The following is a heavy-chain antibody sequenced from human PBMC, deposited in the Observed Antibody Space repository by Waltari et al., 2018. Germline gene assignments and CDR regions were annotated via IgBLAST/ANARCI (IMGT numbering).Heavy chain of an antibody. Sequence: QLQLQESGPGLVKASETPSLTCTVSGDSISSSSYYWGWVRQPPGKGLEWIGNMYYSGSAYHNPSLKSRVTISGDTSKSQFSLKLSSVTAADTSMYYCVRHARTTSGGKHFDHWGQGMLVTVSP. D-gene: IGHD2-15*01. CDR3: VRHARTTSGGKHFDH. CDR1: GDSISSSSYY. J-gene: IGHJ4*02. V-gene: IGHV4-39*01. CDR2: MYYSGSA.